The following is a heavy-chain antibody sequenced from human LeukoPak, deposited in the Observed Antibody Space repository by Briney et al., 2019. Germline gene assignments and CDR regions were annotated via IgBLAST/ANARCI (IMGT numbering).Heavy chain of an antibody. CDR2: IYYSGST. Sequence: SQTLSLTCTVSGGSISSGGYYWSWIRQHPGKGLEWIGYIYYSGSTYYNPSLKSRVTISVDTSKNQFSLKLSSVTAADTAVYYCARNKGSGYCSGGSCPPGYWGQGTLVTVSS. CDR1: GGSISSGGYY. CDR3: ARNKGSGYCSGGSCPPGY. D-gene: IGHD2-15*01. J-gene: IGHJ4*02. V-gene: IGHV4-31*03.